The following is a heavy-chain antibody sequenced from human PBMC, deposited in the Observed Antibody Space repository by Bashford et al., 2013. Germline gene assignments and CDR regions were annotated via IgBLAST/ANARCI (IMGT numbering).Heavy chain of an antibody. Sequence: SETLSLTCAVSGGSISSSNWWSWVRQPPGKGLEWIGEIYHSGSTNYNPSLKSRVTISVDKSKNQFSLKLSSVTAADTAVYYCARGLRGYSNYAYYYYGMDVWGQGTTVTVSS. CDR1: GGSISSSNW. CDR3: ARGLRGYSNYAYYYYGMDV. J-gene: IGHJ6*02. V-gene: IGHV4-4*02. CDR2: IYHSGST. D-gene: IGHD4-11*01.